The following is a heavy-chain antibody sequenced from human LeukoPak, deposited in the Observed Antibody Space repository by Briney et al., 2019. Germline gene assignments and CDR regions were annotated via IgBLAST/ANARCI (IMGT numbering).Heavy chain of an antibody. D-gene: IGHD3-10*01. CDR3: AREAPGSYYSPLDY. J-gene: IGHJ4*02. V-gene: IGHV3-13*04. CDR2: IGTAGDT. CDR1: GFTFSSYD. Sequence: GGSLRLSCAASGFTFSSYDMHWVRQATGKGLEWVSAIGTAGDTYYPGSVKGRFTISRDNAKNSVYLQLNSLRAEDTAVYYCAREAPGSYYSPLDYWGQGTLVTVSS.